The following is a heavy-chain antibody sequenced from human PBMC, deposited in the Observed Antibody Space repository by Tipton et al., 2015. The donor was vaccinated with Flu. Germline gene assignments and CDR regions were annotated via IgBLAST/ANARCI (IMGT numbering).Heavy chain of an antibody. CDR1: GGSISSGGAY. D-gene: IGHD3-22*01. CDR3: ARDGGKDYDSSGYYWGY. CDR2: IYYSGTT. J-gene: IGHJ4*02. V-gene: IGHV4-31*03. Sequence: TLSLTCIVSGGSISSGGAYWTWIRQHPGKGLEWIGCIYYSGTTYYNPSLESRLTISVDTSKNQFSLMLSSVTAADTAVYYCARDGGKDYDSSGYYWGYWGQGTLVTVSS.